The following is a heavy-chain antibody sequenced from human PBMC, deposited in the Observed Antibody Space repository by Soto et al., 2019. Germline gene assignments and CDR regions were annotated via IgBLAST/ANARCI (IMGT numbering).Heavy chain of an antibody. D-gene: IGHD2-2*01. CDR3: ARVGQYCLSPSCPEGNWFGT. CDR2: ISPNSGAT. Sequence: GASVKVSCKASGYTFTGYYIHWVRQAPGQGLEWMGWISPNSGATNYARKFQGWVTMTRDTSISTAYMELRRLTSDDTAVYYCARVGQYCLSPSCPEGNWFGTWGQGTPVTVSS. J-gene: IGHJ5*02. CDR1: GYTFTGYY. V-gene: IGHV1-2*04.